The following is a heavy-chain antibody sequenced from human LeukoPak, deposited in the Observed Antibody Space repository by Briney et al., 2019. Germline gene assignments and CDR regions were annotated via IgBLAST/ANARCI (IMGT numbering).Heavy chain of an antibody. V-gene: IGHV5-51*01. CDR1: GYSFTNYW. Sequence: GESLKISCKGSGYSFTNYWIGWVRQMPGKGLEWMGIIYPGDSDTRYSPSFQGQVTISADRSISTAYLQWNSLKASDTAMYYCAMPYYYDSSGYYRLDYWGQGTLVTVSS. CDR3: AMPYYYDSSGYYRLDY. J-gene: IGHJ4*02. D-gene: IGHD3-22*01. CDR2: IYPGDSDT.